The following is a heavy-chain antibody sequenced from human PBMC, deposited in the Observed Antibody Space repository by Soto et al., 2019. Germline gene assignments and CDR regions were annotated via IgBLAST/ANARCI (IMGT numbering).Heavy chain of an antibody. CDR1: GGSISSSSYY. D-gene: IGHD3-22*01. CDR2: IYYSGST. Sequence: SETLSLTCTVSGGSISSSSYYWGWIRQPPGKGLEWIGSIYYSGSTYYNPSLKSRVTISVDTSKNQFSLKLSSVTAADTAVYYCARHYYDSSGYYLSFDYWGQGTLVTVSS. J-gene: IGHJ4*02. V-gene: IGHV4-39*01. CDR3: ARHYYDSSGYYLSFDY.